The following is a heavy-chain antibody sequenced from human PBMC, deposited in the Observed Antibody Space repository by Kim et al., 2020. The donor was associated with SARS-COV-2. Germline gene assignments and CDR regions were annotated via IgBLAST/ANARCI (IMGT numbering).Heavy chain of an antibody. CDR1: GFTFDDYA. Sequence: GGSLRLSCAASGFTFDDYAMHWVRQAPGKGLEWVSLISGDGGSTYYADSVKGRFTISRDNSKNSLYLQMNSLRTEDTALYYCAKAEYRGYSGYEQVLGYYYYGMDVWGQGTTVTVSS. V-gene: IGHV3-43*02. D-gene: IGHD5-12*01. CDR2: ISGDGGST. J-gene: IGHJ6*02. CDR3: AKAEYRGYSGYEQVLGYYYYGMDV.